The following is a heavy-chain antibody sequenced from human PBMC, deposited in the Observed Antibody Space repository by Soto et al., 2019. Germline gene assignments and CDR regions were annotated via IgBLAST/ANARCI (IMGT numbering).Heavy chain of an antibody. V-gene: IGHV6-1*01. CDR3: ARDYSDYYDSSDGYYYGMDV. CDR2: TYYRSKWYN. Sequence: SQTLSLTCAISGDSVSSNSAAWNWIRQSPSRGLEWLGRTYYRSKWYNDYAVSVKSRITINPDTSKNQFSLQLNSVTPEDTAVYYCARDYSDYYDSSDGYYYGMDVWGQGTTVTVSS. J-gene: IGHJ6*02. CDR1: GDSVSSNSAA. D-gene: IGHD3-22*01.